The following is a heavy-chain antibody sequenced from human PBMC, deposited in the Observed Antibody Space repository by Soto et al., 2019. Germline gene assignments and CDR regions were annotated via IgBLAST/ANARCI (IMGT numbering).Heavy chain of an antibody. J-gene: IGHJ4*02. CDR1: GYTFCNYD. Sequence: QVQLVQSGAELKKPGASVKVSCKASGYTFCNYDMNWVRQATGQGPEWIGWVNPNNGDTGYAQKFQGRVTLTTDISTTTAYIELTSLRSEDTAIYYCAKVSRKGSAIDFDYWGQGTLITVSS. CDR2: VNPNNGDT. D-gene: IGHD3-10*01. V-gene: IGHV1-8*01. CDR3: AKVSRKGSAIDFDY.